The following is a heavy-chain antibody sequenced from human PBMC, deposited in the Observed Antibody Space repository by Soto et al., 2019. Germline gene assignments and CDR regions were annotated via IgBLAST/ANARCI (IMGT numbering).Heavy chain of an antibody. D-gene: IGHD5-18*01. J-gene: IGHJ5*02. Sequence: ASVKVSCKASGYTFTSYAMHWVRQAPGQRLEWMGWINAGNGNTKYSQKFQGRVTITRDTSASTAYMELSSLRSEDTAVYYCARDLFSGYSYGSWGQGTLVTVSS. CDR2: INAGNGNT. CDR3: ARDLFSGYSYGS. CDR1: GYTFTSYA. V-gene: IGHV1-3*01.